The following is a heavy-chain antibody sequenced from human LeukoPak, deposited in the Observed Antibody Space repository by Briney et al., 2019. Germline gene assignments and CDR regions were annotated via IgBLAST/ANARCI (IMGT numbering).Heavy chain of an antibody. V-gene: IGHV4-59*08. CDR2: IHYSGST. CDR1: GGSISSYY. CDR3: ARHGDPGITMVRGVDPLFDY. J-gene: IGHJ4*02. D-gene: IGHD3-10*01. Sequence: PSETLSLTCTVSGGSISSYYWSWIRQPPGKGLEWIGYIHYSGSTNYNPSLKSRVTISVDTSKNQFSLKLSSVTAADTAVYYCARHGDPGITMVRGVDPLFDYWGQGTLVTVSS.